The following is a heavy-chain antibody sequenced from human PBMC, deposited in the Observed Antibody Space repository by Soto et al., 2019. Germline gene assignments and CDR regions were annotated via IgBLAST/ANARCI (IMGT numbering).Heavy chain of an antibody. Sequence: ESGGGVVQPGRSLRLSCAASGFTFSSYAMHWVRQAPGKGLEWVAVISYDGSNKYYADSVKGRFTISRDNSKNTLYLQMNSLRAEDTAVYYCARSQQYCSGGSCYPYYFDYWGQGTLVTVSS. CDR1: GFTFSSYA. J-gene: IGHJ4*02. CDR2: ISYDGSNK. D-gene: IGHD2-15*01. CDR3: ARSQQYCSGGSCYPYYFDY. V-gene: IGHV3-30-3*01.